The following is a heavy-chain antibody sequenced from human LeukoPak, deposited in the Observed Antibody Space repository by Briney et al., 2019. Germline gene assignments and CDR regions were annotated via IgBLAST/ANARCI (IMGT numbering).Heavy chain of an antibody. CDR2: VNPNTGGT. Sequence: VASVKVSCKASGYTFTGYYINWVRQAPGQAPEWVGWVNPNTGGTRYAQKSQGRVTMTRDTSITTAFMELRGLTFDDTAVFYCVREAGPLDWGQGTLVTVSS. V-gene: IGHV1-2*02. CDR3: VREAGPLD. J-gene: IGHJ4*02. CDR1: GYTFTGYY.